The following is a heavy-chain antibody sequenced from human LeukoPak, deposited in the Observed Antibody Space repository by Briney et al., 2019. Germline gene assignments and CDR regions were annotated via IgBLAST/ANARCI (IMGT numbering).Heavy chain of an antibody. Sequence: PGGSLRLSCAASGFTFDDYGMSWVRQAPGKGLEWVSGINWNGGSTGYADSVKGRFTISRDNAKNSLYLQMNSLRAEDTALYYCARHLGAQSLIAFDIWRQGTMVTVSS. D-gene: IGHD3-16*01. J-gene: IGHJ3*02. CDR2: INWNGGST. V-gene: IGHV3-20*04. CDR3: ARHLGAQSLIAFDI. CDR1: GFTFDDYG.